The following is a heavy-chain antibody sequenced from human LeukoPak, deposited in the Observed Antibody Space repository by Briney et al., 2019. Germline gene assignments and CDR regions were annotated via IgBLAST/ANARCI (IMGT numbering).Heavy chain of an antibody. V-gene: IGHV4-39*01. D-gene: IGHD3-22*01. CDR3: ARRRYYDGSGYLD. CDR2: IYYSGRT. CDR1: GDSIRSSNCY. J-gene: IGHJ1*01. Sequence: SETLSLTCLVSGDSIRSSNCYWDWIRQPPGKGLEWIGSIYYSGRTYYNSSLKSRVSMSVDTTKNQFSLRLTSMTAADTAVYYCARRRYYDGSGYLDWGQGTLVIVS.